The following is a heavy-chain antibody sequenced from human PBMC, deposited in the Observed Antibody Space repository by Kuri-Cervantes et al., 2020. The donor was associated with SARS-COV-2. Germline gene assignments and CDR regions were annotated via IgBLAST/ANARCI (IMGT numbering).Heavy chain of an antibody. J-gene: IGHJ5*02. CDR1: GYTLTELS. CDR2: FDPEDGET. Sequence: ASVKVSCKVSGYTLTELSMHWVRQAPGKGLEWMGGFDPEDGETIYAQKFQGRVTMTEDTSTDTAYMELSSLRSEDTAVYYCAREGGYCSSTSCYTGWFDPWGQGTLVTVSS. V-gene: IGHV1-24*01. D-gene: IGHD2-2*02. CDR3: AREGGYCSSTSCYTGWFDP.